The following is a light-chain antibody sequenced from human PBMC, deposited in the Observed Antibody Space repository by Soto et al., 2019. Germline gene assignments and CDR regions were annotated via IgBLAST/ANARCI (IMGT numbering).Light chain of an antibody. CDR2: GAS. J-gene: IGKJ1*01. Sequence: EIVMSQSPATVSVSTGARATLSCRASQSVGSDLVWYRQKPGQAPRLLIYGASNRATGVPDRFSGSGSGTVFTLTISSLQSDDVAVYYCQQYLDWPQTFGQGTKVDIK. CDR3: QQYLDWPQT. V-gene: IGKV3-15*01. CDR1: QSVGSD.